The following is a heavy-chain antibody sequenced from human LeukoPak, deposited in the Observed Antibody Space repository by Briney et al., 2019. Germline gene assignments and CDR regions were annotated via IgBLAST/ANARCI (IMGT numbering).Heavy chain of an antibody. Sequence: ASVRVSCKTSGYTFTGYYIHWVRQAPGQGLEWLGRINPNTGDINYAQKFQGRVTTTRDTSISTAYMELSSLRSDDTAVYYCARDVSSVATAAPGHWGVDVWGQGTTVTVSS. D-gene: IGHD6-13*01. V-gene: IGHV1-2*06. J-gene: IGHJ6*02. CDR1: GYTFTGYY. CDR2: INPNTGDI. CDR3: ARDVSSVATAAPGHWGVDV.